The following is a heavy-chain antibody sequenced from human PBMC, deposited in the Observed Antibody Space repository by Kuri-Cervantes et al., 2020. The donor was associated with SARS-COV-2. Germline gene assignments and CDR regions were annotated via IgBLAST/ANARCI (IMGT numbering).Heavy chain of an antibody. CDR2: LNHSGST. CDR1: GGSFSGYY. D-gene: IGHD6-19*01. CDR3: ASVAGMPGEKSAGESNDY. V-gene: IGHV4-34*01. J-gene: IGHJ4*02. Sequence: TLSLTCAVYGGSFSGYYWRWIRQPRGKGLEWIGELNHSGSTNYNPSLTSRVTISVDTSKNQFSLKLGPATAADTAVYYCASVAGMPGEKSAGESNDYWGQGTLVTVSS.